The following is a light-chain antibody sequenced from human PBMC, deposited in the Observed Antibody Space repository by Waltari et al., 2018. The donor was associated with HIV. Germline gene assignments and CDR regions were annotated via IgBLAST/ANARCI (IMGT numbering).Light chain of an antibody. J-gene: IGKJ3*01. Sequence: EIVLTQSPGTLSLSPGERATLSCRASQSVSNNYLAWYQQKPGHSPRLVIYGASNRATGIPDRFSGSGAGTDFTLTISGLGPEDFAVYYCQHYDRSPQSFGPGTTVDI. CDR3: QHYDRSPQS. CDR2: GAS. V-gene: IGKV3-20*01. CDR1: QSVSNNY.